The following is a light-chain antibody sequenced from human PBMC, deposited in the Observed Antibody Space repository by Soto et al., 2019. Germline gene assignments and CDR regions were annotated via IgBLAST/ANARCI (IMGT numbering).Light chain of an antibody. CDR3: QQHGSSPIT. J-gene: IGKJ5*01. V-gene: IGKV3-20*01. CDR2: GAS. CDR1: QSVRSN. Sequence: MTQSPATLSASLGERATLSCRASQSVRSNLAWYQQNPGQPPRLLIYGASSRATGIPDRFSGSGSRTDFTLTISILEPEDFAVYYCQQHGSSPITFGQGTRLEI.